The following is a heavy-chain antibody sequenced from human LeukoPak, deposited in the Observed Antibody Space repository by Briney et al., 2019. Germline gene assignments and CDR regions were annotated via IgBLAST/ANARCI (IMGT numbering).Heavy chain of an antibody. J-gene: IGHJ4*02. CDR3: ASFSTSSSGWYGGDY. V-gene: IGHV4-39*07. CDR1: GGSISSSSYY. Sequence: PSETLSLTCTVSGGSISSSSYYWGWIRQPPGKGLEWIGSIYYSGSTYYNPSLKSRVTISVDTSKNQFSLKLSSVTAADTAVYYCASFSTSSSGWYGGDYWGQGTLVTVSS. CDR2: IYYSGST. D-gene: IGHD6-19*01.